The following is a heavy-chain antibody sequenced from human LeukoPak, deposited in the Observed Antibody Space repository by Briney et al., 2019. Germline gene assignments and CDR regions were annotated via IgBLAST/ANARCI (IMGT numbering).Heavy chain of an antibody. CDR2: INHSGST. V-gene: IGHV4-34*01. CDR1: GGSFSGYY. CDR3: ARRATSFPTYYFDY. D-gene: IGHD2-2*01. J-gene: IGHJ4*02. Sequence: SETLSLTCAVYGGSFSGYYWSWIRQPPGKGLEWIGEINHSGSTNYNPSLKSRVTISVDTSKNQFSLKLSSVTAANTAVYYCARRATSFPTYYFDYWGQGTLVTVSS.